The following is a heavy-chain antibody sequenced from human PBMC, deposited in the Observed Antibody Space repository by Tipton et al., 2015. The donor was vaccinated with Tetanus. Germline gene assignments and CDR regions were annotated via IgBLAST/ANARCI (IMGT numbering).Heavy chain of an antibody. CDR2: ISWNSGSI. CDR3: AKDISGSYYGSFDY. CDR1: GFTFSSYG. V-gene: IGHV3-9*01. J-gene: IGHJ4*02. Sequence: RSLRLSCAASGFTFSSYGMHWVRQAPGKGLEWVSGISWNSGSIGYADSVKGRFTISRDNAKNSLYLQMNSLRAEDTALYYCAKDISGSYYGSFDYWGQGTLVTVSS. D-gene: IGHD1-26*01.